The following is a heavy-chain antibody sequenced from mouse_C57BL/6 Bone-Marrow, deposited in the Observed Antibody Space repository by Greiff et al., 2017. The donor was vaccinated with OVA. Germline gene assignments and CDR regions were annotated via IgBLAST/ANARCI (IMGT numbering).Heavy chain of an antibody. CDR1: GFSLTSYG. V-gene: IGHV2-2*01. D-gene: IGHD2-2*01. CDR2: IWSGGST. J-gene: IGHJ1*03. CDR3: ARNAIYGYDGWYFDV. Sequence: VQLKESGPGLVQPSQSLSITCTVSGFSLTSYGVHWVRQSPGKGLEWLGVIWSGGSTDYNAAFISRLSISKDNSKSQVFFKMNSLQADDTAIYYCARNAIYGYDGWYFDVWGTGTTVTVSS.